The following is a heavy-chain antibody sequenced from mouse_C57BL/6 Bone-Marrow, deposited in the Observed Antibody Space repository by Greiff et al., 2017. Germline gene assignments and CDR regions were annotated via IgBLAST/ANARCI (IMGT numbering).Heavy chain of an antibody. J-gene: IGHJ1*03. CDR1: GYTFTSYW. V-gene: IGHV1-64*01. Sequence: QVQLQQPGAELVKPGASVKLSCKASGYTFTSYWMHWVKQRPGQGLEWIGMIHPNSGSTNYNEKFKSKATLTVDKSSSTAYMQLSSLTSEDSAVYYCARYHAGWYFDVWGTGTTVTVSS. CDR3: ARYHAGWYFDV. CDR2: IHPNSGST. D-gene: IGHD2-12*01.